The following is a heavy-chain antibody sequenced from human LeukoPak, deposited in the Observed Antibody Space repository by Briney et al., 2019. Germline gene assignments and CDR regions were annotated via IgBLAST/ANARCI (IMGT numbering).Heavy chain of an antibody. CDR3: ARHSVYGDYGDS. J-gene: IGHJ4*02. V-gene: IGHV5-51*01. D-gene: IGHD4-17*01. CDR2: IYPGDSDT. CDR1: GYSFTSYW. Sequence: GESLKISCKGSGYSFTSYWIGLVRQMPGKVLEWMGIIYPGDSDTRYSPSFQGQVTISADKSIITAYLQWSSLQASDTAMYYCARHSVYGDYGDSWGQGTLVTVSS.